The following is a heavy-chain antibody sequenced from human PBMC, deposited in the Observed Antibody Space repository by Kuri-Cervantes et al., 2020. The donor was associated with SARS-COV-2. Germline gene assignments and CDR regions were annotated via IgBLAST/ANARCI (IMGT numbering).Heavy chain of an antibody. J-gene: IGHJ6*02. V-gene: IGHV3-11*03. CDR3: ARLSGYTSLYYYGMDV. D-gene: IGHD5-24*01. Sequence: GESLKISCAASGFTFSDYYMSWIRQAPGKGLEWVSYISSSSSYTNYADSVKGRFTISRDNAKKSLYLQVSSLRADDTAVYYCARLSGYTSLYYYGMDVWGQGTTVTVSS. CDR1: GFTFSDYY. CDR2: ISSSSSYT.